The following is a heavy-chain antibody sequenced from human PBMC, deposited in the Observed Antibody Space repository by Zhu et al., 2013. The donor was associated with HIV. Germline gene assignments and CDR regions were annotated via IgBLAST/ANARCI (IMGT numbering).Heavy chain of an antibody. J-gene: IGHJ3*02. D-gene: IGHD2-2*01. CDR1: GGSISSGGYY. V-gene: IGHV4-31*03. CDR2: IYYSGST. CDR3: ARDWPAVHAFDI. Sequence: VQLQESGPGLVKPSQTLSLTCTVSGGSISSGGYYWSWIRQHPGKGLEWIGYIYYSGSTYYNPSLKSRVTISVDTSKNQFSLKLSSVTAADTAVYYCARDWPAVHAFDIWGQGTMVTVSS.